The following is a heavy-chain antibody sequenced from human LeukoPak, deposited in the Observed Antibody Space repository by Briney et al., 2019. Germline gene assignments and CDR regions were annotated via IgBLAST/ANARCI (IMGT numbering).Heavy chain of an antibody. D-gene: IGHD6-6*01. CDR1: GFTFSSYS. Sequence: GGSLRLSCAASGFTFSSYSMNWVRQAPGEGLEWVSSISSSSSYIYYADSVKGRFTISRDNAKNSLYLQMNSLRAEDTAAYYCARGSSNIAARDNWFDPWGQGTLVTVSS. V-gene: IGHV3-21*01. CDR2: ISSSSSYI. J-gene: IGHJ5*02. CDR3: ARGSSNIAARDNWFDP.